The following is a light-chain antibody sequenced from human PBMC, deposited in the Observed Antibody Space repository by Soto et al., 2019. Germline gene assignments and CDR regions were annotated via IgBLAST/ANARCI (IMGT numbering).Light chain of an antibody. CDR3: QSYDNRLSGYV. J-gene: IGLJ1*01. Sequence: QSVLTQPPSVSGAPGQRVTISCTGSTSNIGTRSDVQWFQQLPATAPKLLIFDDNNRPSGVPDRFSGSKSGTSASLASTVLQAEDEADYYCQSYDNRLSGYVFGTGTKLTVL. CDR2: DDN. V-gene: IGLV1-40*01. CDR1: TSNIGTRSD.